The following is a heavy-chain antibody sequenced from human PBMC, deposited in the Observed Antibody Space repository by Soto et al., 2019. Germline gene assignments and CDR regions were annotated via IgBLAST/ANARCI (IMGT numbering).Heavy chain of an antibody. Sequence: EVQLVESGGGLVQPGGSLRLSCAASGFTFSNYCMSWVRQPPGKGLEWVAVIRQDGSEKYYVDSMKGRFTISRDNAENSLYLQLNSLRAEDTSVYYWAREGAYGSGWYLNYSGMDVWAQGTSVTVSS. CDR2: IRQDGSEK. V-gene: IGHV3-7*05. J-gene: IGHJ6*02. CDR3: AREGAYGSGWYLNYSGMDV. D-gene: IGHD6-19*01. CDR1: GFTFSNYC.